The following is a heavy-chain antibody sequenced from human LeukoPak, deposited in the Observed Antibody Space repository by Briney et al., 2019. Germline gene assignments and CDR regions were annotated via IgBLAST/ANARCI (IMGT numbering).Heavy chain of an antibody. CDR3: ARDAVDTANAV. V-gene: IGHV3-74*01. D-gene: IGHD5-18*01. Sequence: PGGSLRLSCAASGFTFTSYWMNWVRHDRGRGMVWVSYINSGGSTTNYAASVKGRFTISRHNPKNTLYLHMNSPRAEDTTVYYCARDAVDTANAVWGQATTVTVSS. J-gene: IGHJ6*02. CDR2: INSGGSTT. CDR1: GFTFTSYW.